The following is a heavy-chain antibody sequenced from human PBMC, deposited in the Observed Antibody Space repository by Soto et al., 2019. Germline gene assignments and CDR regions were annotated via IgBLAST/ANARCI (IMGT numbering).Heavy chain of an antibody. J-gene: IGHJ5*02. V-gene: IGHV3-15*01. CDR1: GFTFNNAW. D-gene: IGHD3-10*01. CDR3: DATQFKTGNWLDP. Sequence: GSLRLSCAASGFTFNNAWMTWVRQAPGKGLEWLGRIKSKTEGEATDYAAPVKGRFTFSRDESRNTVHLQMNSLKTEDTGVYYCDATQFKTGNWLDPWGQGTLVTVSS. CDR2: IKSKTEGEAT.